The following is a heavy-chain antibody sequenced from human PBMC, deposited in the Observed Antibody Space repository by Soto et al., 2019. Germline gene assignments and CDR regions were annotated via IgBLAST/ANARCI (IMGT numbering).Heavy chain of an antibody. V-gene: IGHV1-18*01. CDR1: GYTFTNYG. J-gene: IGHJ5*02. D-gene: IGHD2-15*01. Sequence: ASVKVSCKASGYTFTNYGITWVRQAPGQGLEWMGWISPYNGNTDYAQKVQGRVTMTTDTSTTTAYMELRSLRSDDTAVYYCARGGLGHCSGGSCPQNWLDTWGQGTLVTSPQ. CDR3: ARGGLGHCSGGSCPQNWLDT. CDR2: ISPYNGNT.